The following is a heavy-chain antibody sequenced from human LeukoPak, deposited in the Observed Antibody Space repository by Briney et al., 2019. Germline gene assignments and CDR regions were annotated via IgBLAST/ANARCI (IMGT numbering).Heavy chain of an antibody. J-gene: IGHJ4*02. CDR2: IYYSGST. V-gene: IGHV4-59*08. CDR3: ARHTGPIAAAGGVFDY. D-gene: IGHD6-13*01. CDR1: GGSISSYY. Sequence: SETLSLTCSVSGGSISSYYWSWIRQPPGKGLEWIGYIYYSGSTKYNPSLESRVTISVDTSKNQFSLKLSSVTAADTAVYYCARHTGPIAAAGGVFDYWGQGTLVTVSS.